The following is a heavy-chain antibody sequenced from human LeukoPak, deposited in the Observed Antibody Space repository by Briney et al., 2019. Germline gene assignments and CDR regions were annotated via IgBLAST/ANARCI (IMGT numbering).Heavy chain of an antibody. CDR3: ARYCSTTSCRWFDP. J-gene: IGHJ5*02. CDR2: ICYTGNT. CDR1: GGSISSAGYY. V-gene: IGHV4-31*03. D-gene: IGHD2-2*01. Sequence: PSQTLSLTCTVSGGSISSAGYYWSWIRHHPGKGLEWIGYICYTGNTYYNPSLESRVIISVDTSQDQFSLKVNSVTAADTAVYYCARYCSTTSCRWFDPWGQGTLVTVSS.